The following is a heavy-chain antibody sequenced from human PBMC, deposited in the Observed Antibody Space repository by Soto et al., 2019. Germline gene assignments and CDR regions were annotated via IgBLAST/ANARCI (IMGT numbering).Heavy chain of an antibody. CDR3: ARGRYGDY. D-gene: IGHD1-1*01. CDR1: GYTFTSYG. V-gene: IGHV1-18*01. J-gene: IGHJ4*02. Sequence: QVHLVQSGAEVKKPGASVKVSCKASGYTFTSYGITWVRQAPGQGLEWMGWISAHNSNTDYAQKLKGRVIVTRDTSTSTAYMELSSLISDDTAVYYCARGRYGDYWGQGALVPVS. CDR2: ISAHNSNT.